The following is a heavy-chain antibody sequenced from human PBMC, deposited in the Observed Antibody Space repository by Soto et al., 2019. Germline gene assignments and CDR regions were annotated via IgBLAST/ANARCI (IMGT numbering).Heavy chain of an antibody. J-gene: IGHJ4*02. CDR3: ARAIRGFSYVVDY. V-gene: IGHV3-48*02. Sequence: EVQLVESGGGLIQPGGSLRLSCAASGFTFSSHSINWVRQAPGKGLEWVSYISGNGATKYYADSVKGRFTISRDNARNSLYLQMSSLSDEDTAVYYCARAIRGFSYVVDYWGQGTLVTVSS. CDR1: GFTFSSHS. CDR2: ISGNGATK. D-gene: IGHD5-18*01.